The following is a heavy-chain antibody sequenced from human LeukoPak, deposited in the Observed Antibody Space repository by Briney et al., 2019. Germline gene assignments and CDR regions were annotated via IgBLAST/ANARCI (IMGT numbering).Heavy chain of an antibody. V-gene: IGHV1-46*01. D-gene: IGHD3-9*01. J-gene: IGHJ5*02. CDR1: GYTFTSYG. Sequence: ASVKVSCKASGYTFTSYGISWVRQAPGHGLEWMGVTNPSGGSTNYAQKFQGRLTMTRDTSTSTVYMELTSLTSEDAAVYFCARALLRYFEWAPFDPWGQGTLVTVSS. CDR2: TNPSGGST. CDR3: ARALLRYFEWAPFDP.